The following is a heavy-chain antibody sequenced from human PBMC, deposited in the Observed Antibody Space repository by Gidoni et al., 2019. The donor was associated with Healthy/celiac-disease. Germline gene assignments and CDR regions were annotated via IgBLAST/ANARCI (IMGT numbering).Heavy chain of an antibody. V-gene: IGHV1-18*01. CDR2: ISAYNGNT. CDR3: ARQGTIFGVVIIEPNLSDFYYFDY. J-gene: IGHJ4*02. Sequence: QVQLVQSGAEVKKPGASVKVSCKASGYTFTSYGISWVRQAPGQGLEWMGWISAYNGNTNYAQKLQGRVTMTTDTSTSTAYMELRSLRSDDTAVYYCARQGTIFGVVIIEPNLSDFYYFDYWGQGTLVTVSS. D-gene: IGHD3-3*01. CDR1: GYTFTSYG.